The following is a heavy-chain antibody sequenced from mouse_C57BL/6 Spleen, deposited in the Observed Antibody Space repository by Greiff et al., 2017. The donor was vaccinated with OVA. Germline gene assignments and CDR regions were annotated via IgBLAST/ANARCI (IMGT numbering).Heavy chain of an antibody. Sequence: QVQLKESGPELVKPGASVKISCKASGYTFTDYYINWVKQRPGQGLAWIGWIYPGSGNTKYNEKFKGKATLTVDTSSSTAYMQLSSLTSEDSAVYFCARSPLGFAYWGQGTLVTVSA. V-gene: IGHV1-84*01. D-gene: IGHD6-1*01. CDR3: ARSPLGFAY. CDR2: IYPGSGNT. J-gene: IGHJ3*01. CDR1: GYTFTDYY.